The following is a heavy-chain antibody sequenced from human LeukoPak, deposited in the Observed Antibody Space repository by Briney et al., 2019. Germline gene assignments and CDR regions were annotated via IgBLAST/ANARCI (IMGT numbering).Heavy chain of an antibody. CDR3: ARDTRATGYDFWSGYYPNWFDP. Sequence: ASVKVSCTASGYTFTSYGISWVRQAPGQGLGWMGWISAYNGNTSYAQKLQDRVTMTTDTSTSTAYMELRSLRSDDTAVYYCARDTRATGYDFWSGYYPNWFDPWGQGTLVTVSS. CDR2: ISAYNGNT. J-gene: IGHJ5*02. D-gene: IGHD3-3*01. CDR1: GYTFTSYG. V-gene: IGHV1-18*01.